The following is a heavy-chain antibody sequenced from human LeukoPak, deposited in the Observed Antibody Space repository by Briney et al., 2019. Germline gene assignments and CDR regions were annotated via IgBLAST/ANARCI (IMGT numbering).Heavy chain of an antibody. CDR1: GFAFDEHG. D-gene: IGHD2-2*01. CDR2: INWSGGST. J-gene: IGHJ4*02. Sequence: RGSLRLSCTASGFAFDEHGMSWVRQVPGKGLEWVSGINWSGGSTGYADPLRGRFTISRDNAKTSLYLQMDSLRAEDTALYYCATAPITSPFYFDYWGQGTLVTVSS. V-gene: IGHV3-20*04. CDR3: ATAPITSPFYFDY.